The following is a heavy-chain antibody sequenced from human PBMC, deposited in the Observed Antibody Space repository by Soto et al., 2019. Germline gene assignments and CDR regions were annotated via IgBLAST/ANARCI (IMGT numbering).Heavy chain of an antibody. Sequence: QVQLVESGGGVVQTGRSLRLSCAASGFTFSSYGMHWVRQAPGKGLEWVAVISYDGSNKYYEDSVKGRFTISRDNSKNTLYLQMNSLRAEDTAVYYCAKAHYYDSSGYFLGYWGQGTLVTVSS. CDR2: ISYDGSNK. J-gene: IGHJ4*02. CDR1: GFTFSSYG. V-gene: IGHV3-30*18. CDR3: AKAHYYDSSGYFLGY. D-gene: IGHD3-22*01.